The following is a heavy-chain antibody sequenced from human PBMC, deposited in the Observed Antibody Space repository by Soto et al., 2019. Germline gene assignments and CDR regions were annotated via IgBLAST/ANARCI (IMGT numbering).Heavy chain of an antibody. V-gene: IGHV1-58*01. CDR1: GFTLTSAD. J-gene: IGHJ4*02. D-gene: IGHD2-2*01. CDR2: IVGGSCST. Sequence: QMQLMQSGPEVKKPGTSVKVSCKASGFTLTSADVQWVRQTRGQRLEWIGWIVGGSCSTNYAQQFQGRLATTRDMSTSTVSMDLSSLRSEDTAVYYCAADWSTRPFDFWGQGTLVTVSS. CDR3: AADWSTRPFDF.